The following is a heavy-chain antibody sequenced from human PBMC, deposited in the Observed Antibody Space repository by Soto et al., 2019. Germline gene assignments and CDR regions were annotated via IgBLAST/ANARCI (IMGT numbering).Heavy chain of an antibody. CDR3: ARVVLGYFDP. CDR2: IYYSGGT. D-gene: IGHD3-9*01. CDR1: GGSISSGDYY. V-gene: IGHV4-30-4*01. Sequence: SETLSLTCTVSGGSISSGDYYWSWIRQPPGKGLEWIGYIYYSGGTYYNPSLKSRVTISVDASKNQFSLKLSSVTAADTAGYYCARVVLGYFDPWGQGTLVTVSS. J-gene: IGHJ5*02.